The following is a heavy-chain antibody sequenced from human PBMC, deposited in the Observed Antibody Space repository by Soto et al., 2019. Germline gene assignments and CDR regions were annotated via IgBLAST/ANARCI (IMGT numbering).Heavy chain of an antibody. V-gene: IGHV1-24*01. CDR2: FDPEDGET. J-gene: IGHJ6*03. Sequence: QVQLVQSGAEVKKPGASVKVSCKVSGYTLTELSMHWVRQAPGKGLEWMGGFDPEDGETNYAQKFQGRVTMNEDTSTDTAYMELSSLRSEDTGVYYCETGTDPKYYYYYYMDVWGKGNTVTVSS. CDR1: GYTLTELS. CDR3: ETGTDPKYYYYYYMDV.